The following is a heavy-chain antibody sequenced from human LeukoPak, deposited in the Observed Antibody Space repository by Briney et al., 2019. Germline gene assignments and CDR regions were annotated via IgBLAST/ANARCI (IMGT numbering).Heavy chain of an antibody. V-gene: IGHV4-34*01. CDR2: INHSGST. J-gene: IGHJ1*01. Sequence: PSETLSLTCAVYGGSFSGYYWSWIRQPPGKGLEWIGEINHSGSTNYNPSLKSRVTISVDTSKNQFSLKLSSVTAADTAVYYCARGPRRVNPSAEYFQHWGQGTLVTVSS. CDR1: GGSFSGYY. CDR3: ARGPRRVNPSAEYFQH. D-gene: IGHD3-10*01.